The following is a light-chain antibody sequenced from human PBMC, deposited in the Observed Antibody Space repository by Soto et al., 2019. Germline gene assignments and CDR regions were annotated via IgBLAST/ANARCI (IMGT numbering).Light chain of an antibody. CDR2: WAS. CDR1: QSVLYNSNNRNY. CDR3: QQYYDTPYT. Sequence: DIVMTQSPDSLAVSLGERATINCESSQSVLYNSNNRNYLAWYQQKPGQPPKLIIFWASTRESGVPDRFSGSGYGKDFTLTISSLQAEDVAVYYCQQYYDTPYTFGQGTKLEIK. J-gene: IGKJ2*01. V-gene: IGKV4-1*01.